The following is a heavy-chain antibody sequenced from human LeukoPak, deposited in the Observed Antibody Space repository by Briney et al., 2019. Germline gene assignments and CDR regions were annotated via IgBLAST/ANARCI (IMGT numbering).Heavy chain of an antibody. CDR2: ISGSGGST. Sequence: PGGSLRLSCAASGFTFSSYAMSWVRQAPGEGLEWVSAISGSGGSTYYADSVKGRFTISRDNSKNTLYLQMNSLGAEDTAVYYCAKLSRRAAGTGGDYFDYWGQGTLVTVSS. CDR3: AKLSRRAAGTGGDYFDY. CDR1: GFTFSSYA. V-gene: IGHV3-23*01. D-gene: IGHD6-19*01. J-gene: IGHJ4*02.